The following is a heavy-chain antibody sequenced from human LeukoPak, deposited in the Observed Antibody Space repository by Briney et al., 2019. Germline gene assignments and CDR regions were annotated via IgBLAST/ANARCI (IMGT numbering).Heavy chain of an antibody. CDR2: IYHSGST. CDR3: ARDSLRYSSSWYRDY. V-gene: IGHV4-38-2*02. D-gene: IGHD6-13*01. J-gene: IGHJ4*02. CDR1: GYSISSGYY. Sequence: NPSETLSLTCTVSGYSISSGYYWGWIRQPPGKGLEWIGSIYHSGSTYYNPSLKSRVTISVDTSKNQFSLKLSSVTAADTAVYYCARDSLRYSSSWYRDYWGQRTLVTVSS.